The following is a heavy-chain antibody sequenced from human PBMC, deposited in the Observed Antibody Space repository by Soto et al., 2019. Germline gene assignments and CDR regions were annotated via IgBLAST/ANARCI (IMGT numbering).Heavy chain of an antibody. CDR1: GFTFSSYA. Sequence: QVQLVESGGGVVQPGRSLRLSCAASGFTFSSYAMHWVRQAPGKWLEWVAVISYDGSNKYYADSVKGRFTISRDNSKNTLYLQMNSLRAEDTAVYYCARDSRPYRAVAGTSIVRPFGYWGQGTLVTVSS. CDR3: ARDSRPYRAVAGTSIVRPFGY. V-gene: IGHV3-30-3*01. CDR2: ISYDGSNK. D-gene: IGHD6-19*01. J-gene: IGHJ4*02.